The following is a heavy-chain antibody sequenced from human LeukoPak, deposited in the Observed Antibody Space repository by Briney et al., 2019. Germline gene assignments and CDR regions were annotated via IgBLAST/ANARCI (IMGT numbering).Heavy chain of an antibody. CDR3: ARDHNYGDYGPDY. D-gene: IGHD4-17*01. CDR2: ISSSGSTI. CDR1: GFTFSNYE. Sequence: GGSLRLSCAASGFTFSNYEMNWVRQAPGKGLEWVSYISSSGSTIYYADSVKGRFTISRDNAKNSLYLQMNSLRAEDTAVYYCARDHNYGDYGPDYWGQGTLVTVSS. V-gene: IGHV3-48*03. J-gene: IGHJ4*02.